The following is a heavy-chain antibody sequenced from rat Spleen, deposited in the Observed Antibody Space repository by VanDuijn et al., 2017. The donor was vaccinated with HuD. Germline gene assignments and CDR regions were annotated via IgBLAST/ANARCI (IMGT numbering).Heavy chain of an antibody. V-gene: IGHV5-31*01. D-gene: IGHD2-1*01. CDR3: TTSTYDWFVY. Sequence: EVQLVESGGGLVQPGRSLKLSCVASGFSFNNYWMTWIRQAPGKGLDWVASISNAGGSTYYPDSVKGRFTISRDIAENTLYLQMNSVRSEDTATYYCTTSTYDWFVYWGQGTLVTVSS. CDR1: GFSFNNYW. J-gene: IGHJ3*01. CDR2: ISNAGGST.